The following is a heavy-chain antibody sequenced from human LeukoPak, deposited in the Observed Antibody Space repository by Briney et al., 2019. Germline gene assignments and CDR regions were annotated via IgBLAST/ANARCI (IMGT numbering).Heavy chain of an antibody. J-gene: IGHJ4*02. V-gene: IGHV4-59*01. CDR1: GASISTYY. D-gene: IGHD1/OR15-1a*01. Sequence: PSETLSLTCIVSGASISTYYWSWIRQPPGKGLEYLGSISYSGIANYNPPLKSRLTLSVDTSRNQLSLKLSSVTAADTTVYYCARGVGTSGDYWGQGTLVTVSS. CDR3: ARGVGTSGDY. CDR2: ISYSGIA.